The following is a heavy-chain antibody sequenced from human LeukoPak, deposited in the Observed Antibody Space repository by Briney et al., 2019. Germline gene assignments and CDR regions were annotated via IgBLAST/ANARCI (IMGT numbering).Heavy chain of an antibody. CDR3: ARPREYCSGGSCYSGGWFDP. Sequence: ASVKVSCKASGYTFTGYYMHWVRQAPGQGPEWMGWINPNSGGTNYAQKFQGRVTMTRDTSISTAYMELSRLRSDDTAVYYCARPREYCSGGSCYSGGWFDPWGQGTLVTVSS. J-gene: IGHJ5*02. D-gene: IGHD2-15*01. CDR1: GYTFTGYY. V-gene: IGHV1-2*02. CDR2: INPNSGGT.